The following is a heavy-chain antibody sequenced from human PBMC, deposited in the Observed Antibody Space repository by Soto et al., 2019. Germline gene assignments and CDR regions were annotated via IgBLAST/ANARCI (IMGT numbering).Heavy chain of an antibody. CDR1: GGSISSSNYY. V-gene: IGHV4-39*01. Sequence: QLQLQESGPGLVKPAETLSLTCIVSGGSISSSNYYWGWIRQPPGKGLEWIGSIYSSGNTYYNRTLKSRVTISVDTSKNQFSLNLSSVTAADPAVYYCARPGAGMRHWYFDLWGRGTLVTVSS. J-gene: IGHJ2*01. CDR3: ARPGAGMRHWYFDL. D-gene: IGHD1-26*01. CDR2: IYSSGNT.